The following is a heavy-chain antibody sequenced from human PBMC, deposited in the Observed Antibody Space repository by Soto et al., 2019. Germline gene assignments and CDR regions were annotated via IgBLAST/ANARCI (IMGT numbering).Heavy chain of an antibody. J-gene: IGHJ4*02. CDR3: ARERCSGWTFDY. CDR2: ISSSSTI. V-gene: IGHV3-48*01. Sequence: EVQLVESGGDLVQPGGSLRLSCAASGFTFSTYSMNWFRQAPGKGLEWVSSISSSSTIYSADSVKGRFTISRDNVQNSLYLQMHSLRAEDTAVYYCARERCSGWTFDYWGQGTLVTVSS. CDR1: GFTFSTYS. D-gene: IGHD6-19*01.